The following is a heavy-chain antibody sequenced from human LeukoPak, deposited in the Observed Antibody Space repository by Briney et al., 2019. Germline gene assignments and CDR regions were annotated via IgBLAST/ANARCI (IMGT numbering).Heavy chain of an antibody. Sequence: GGSLRLSCAASGFTFSDCYMSWIRQAPGKGLEWVSYISSSGSTIYYADSVKGRFTISRDNAKNSLYLQMNSLRPEDTAVYYCAKDRGFGVFFQYYFDYWGQGTLVTVSS. D-gene: IGHD3-10*01. J-gene: IGHJ4*02. V-gene: IGHV3-11*04. CDR2: ISSSGSTI. CDR1: GFTFSDCY. CDR3: AKDRGFGVFFQYYFDY.